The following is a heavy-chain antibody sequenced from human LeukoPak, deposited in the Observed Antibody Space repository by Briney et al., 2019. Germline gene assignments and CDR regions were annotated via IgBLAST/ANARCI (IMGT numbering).Heavy chain of an antibody. V-gene: IGHV1-2*02. Sequence: ASVKVSCKASGYTFTRYYMHWVRQAPGQGLEWMGWINPNSGGTNFAQKFQGRVSMTRDTYISTAYMELSRLRSDDTAVYYCARELGSGYYRYFDYWGKGTLVTVSS. CDR1: GYTFTRYY. CDR2: INPNSGGT. CDR3: ARELGSGYYRYFDY. D-gene: IGHD3-22*01. J-gene: IGHJ4*02.